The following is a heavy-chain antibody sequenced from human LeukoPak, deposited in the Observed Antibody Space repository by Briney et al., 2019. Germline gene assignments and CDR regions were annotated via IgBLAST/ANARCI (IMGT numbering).Heavy chain of an antibody. CDR2: IIPIFGTA. CDR3: ARGSQLWLPRDSPFDY. D-gene: IGHD5-18*01. CDR1: GGTFSSYA. Sequence: SVKVSCKASGGTFSSYAISWVRRAPGQGLEWMGGIIPIFGTANYAQKFQGRVTITADESTSTAYMELSSLRSEDTAVYYCARGSQLWLPRDSPFDYWGQGTLVTVSS. V-gene: IGHV1-69*13. J-gene: IGHJ4*02.